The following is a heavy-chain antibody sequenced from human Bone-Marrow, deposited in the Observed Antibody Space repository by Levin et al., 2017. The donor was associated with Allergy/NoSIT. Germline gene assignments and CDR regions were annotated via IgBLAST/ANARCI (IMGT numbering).Heavy chain of an antibody. CDR1: GFTFTDAW. V-gene: IGHV3-15*01. CDR3: TTLGSSRKFDY. Sequence: ETLSLTCAASGFTFTDAWMNWVRQAPGKGLEWIGRIKTTSDGGTTDYAAPVKGRFTISRDDSESRVHLLMNSLKLEDTAIYYCTTLGSSRKFDYWGRGALVTVSS. J-gene: IGHJ4*02. D-gene: IGHD3-10*01. CDR2: IKTTSDGGTT.